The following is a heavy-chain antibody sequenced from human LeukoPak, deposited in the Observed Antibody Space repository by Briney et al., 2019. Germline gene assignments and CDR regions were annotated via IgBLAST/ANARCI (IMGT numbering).Heavy chain of an antibody. CDR2: IYYSGST. CDR3: AREVGGYDSPFDY. D-gene: IGHD5-12*01. V-gene: IGHV4-39*02. CDR1: GGSISSYY. Sequence: SETLSLTCTVSGGSISSYYWGWIRQPPGKGLGWVGSIYYSGSTYYNPSLKSRVTISVDTSKNQFSLKLSSVTAADTAVYYCAREVGGYDSPFDYWGRGTLVPVSS. J-gene: IGHJ4*02.